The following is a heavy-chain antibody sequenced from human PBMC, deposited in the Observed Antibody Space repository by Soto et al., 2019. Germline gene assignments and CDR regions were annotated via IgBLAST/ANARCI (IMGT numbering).Heavy chain of an antibody. Sequence: EVQLVESGGGLVQLGGSLRLSCAASGFPFSNYWMHWVRQVPGKGLMWVSRIKSDGSGTYYADSVQGRFIMSSDNAQDRVYLQMNSLRVEDTAVYYCVRGDGDYHDGNGYLGRHWGQGTLVTVSS. CDR1: GFPFSNYW. V-gene: IGHV3-74*01. D-gene: IGHD3-22*01. CDR2: IKSDGSGT. CDR3: VRGDGDYHDGNGYLGRH. J-gene: IGHJ4*02.